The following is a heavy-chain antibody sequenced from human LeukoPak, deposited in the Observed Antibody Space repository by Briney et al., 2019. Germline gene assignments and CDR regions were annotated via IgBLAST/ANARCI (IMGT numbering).Heavy chain of an antibody. V-gene: IGHV5-51*01. CDR1: GYSFIRNW. CDR2: IYPGDSDT. CDR3: ARLGTSATYFDF. D-gene: IGHD2-15*01. J-gene: IGHJ4*02. Sequence: KPGESLKISCKGSGYSFIRNWIGWVRQMPGKGLEWMAIIYPGDSDTRYSPSFQGQVTISADKSISTAYLQWSSLTASDTAMYYCARLGTSATYFDFWGRGTLVTVSS.